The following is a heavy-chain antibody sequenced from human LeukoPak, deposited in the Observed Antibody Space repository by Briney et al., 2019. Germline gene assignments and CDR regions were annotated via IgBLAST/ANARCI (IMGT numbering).Heavy chain of an antibody. CDR3: ARDVGYSSSWYYNWFDP. Sequence: ASVTVSCTASGYTFTSYAMNWVRQAPGQGLEWMGWINTNTGNPTYAQGFTGRFVFSLDTSVSTAYLQISSLKAEDTAVYYCARDVGYSSSWYYNWFDPWGQGTLVTVSS. CDR2: INTNTGNP. V-gene: IGHV7-4-1*02. D-gene: IGHD6-13*01. CDR1: GYTFTSYA. J-gene: IGHJ5*02.